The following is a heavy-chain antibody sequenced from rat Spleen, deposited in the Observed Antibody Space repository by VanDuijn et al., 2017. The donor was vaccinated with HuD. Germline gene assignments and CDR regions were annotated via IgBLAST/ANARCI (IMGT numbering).Heavy chain of an antibody. CDR1: GFTFSDYY. D-gene: IGHD1-10*01. Sequence: EVQLVESGGGLVQPGRSLKLSCAASGFTFSDYYMAWVRQAPTKVLEWVASISYDGGSTDYRDSVKGRFTISRDNAKSSLYLQMDSLRSEDTATYYCTTGQLGFAYWGQGTLVTVSS. CDR3: TTGQLGFAY. CDR2: ISYDGGST. J-gene: IGHJ3*01. V-gene: IGHV5-20*01.